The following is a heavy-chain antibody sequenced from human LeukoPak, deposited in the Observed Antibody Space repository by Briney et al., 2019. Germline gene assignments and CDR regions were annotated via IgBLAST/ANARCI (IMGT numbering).Heavy chain of an antibody. D-gene: IGHD3-22*01. J-gene: IGHJ4*02. V-gene: IGHV3-21*01. CDR2: ISSSSSYI. CDR3: ASYDTYYYDSSGYYYFDY. CDR1: GFTFSSYS. Sequence: GGSLRLSCAASGFTFSSYSMNWVRQAPGKGLEWVSSISSSSSYIYYADSVKGRFTISRDNAKNSLYLQMNSLRAEDTAVYYCASYDTYYYDSSGYYYFDYWGQGTLVTVSS.